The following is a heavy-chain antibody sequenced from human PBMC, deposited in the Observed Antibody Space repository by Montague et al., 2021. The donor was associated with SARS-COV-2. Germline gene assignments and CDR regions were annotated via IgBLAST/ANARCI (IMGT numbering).Heavy chain of an antibody. CDR2: IYYSGST. D-gene: IGHD3-9*01. CDR1: GGSISSSSYY. Sequence: SETLSLTCTVSGGSISSSSYYWGWIRQPPRKGLEWIGSIYYSGSTXYNPSLKSRVTISVDTSKNQFSLKLSSVTAADTAVYYCARQDDILTGYYYYGMDVWGQGTTVTVSS. J-gene: IGHJ6*02. V-gene: IGHV4-39*01. CDR3: ARQDDILTGYYYYGMDV.